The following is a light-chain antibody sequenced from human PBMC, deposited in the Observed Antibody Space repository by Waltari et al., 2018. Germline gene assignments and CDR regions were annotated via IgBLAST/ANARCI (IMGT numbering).Light chain of an antibody. Sequence: QSALTQPASVSGSPGQSITISCTGTSSDVGVHNYVSWYQHPPGKAPKLMIYAVNKRPSGVSDRFSGSRSGNTASLTISGLQAEDEADYYCSSYTTSNTWVFGGGTKLTVL. CDR2: AVN. J-gene: IGLJ3*02. CDR3: SSYTTSNTWV. CDR1: SSDVGVHNY. V-gene: IGLV2-14*03.